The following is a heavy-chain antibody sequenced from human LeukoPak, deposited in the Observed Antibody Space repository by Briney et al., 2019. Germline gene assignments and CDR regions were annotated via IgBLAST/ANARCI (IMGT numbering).Heavy chain of an antibody. Sequence: PGGSLRLSCAASGFTFDDYGMSWVRQVAGQGLEWVSGIDWNGASTGSDSVKGRFTISRDNAKNSLFLLMNSLRAEDTAVYYCARDGYNFGPIYWGLGTLVTVSS. CDR1: GFTFDDYG. V-gene: IGHV3-20*04. CDR3: ARDGYNFGPIY. D-gene: IGHD5-24*01. J-gene: IGHJ4*02. CDR2: IDWNGAST.